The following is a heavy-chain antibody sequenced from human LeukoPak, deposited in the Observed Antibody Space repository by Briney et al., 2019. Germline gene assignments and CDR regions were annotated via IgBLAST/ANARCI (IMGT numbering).Heavy chain of an antibody. D-gene: IGHD5-12*01. CDR3: ATPPPSGYDSLSLP. CDR2: ISGSGGST. CDR1: GFTFSSYA. J-gene: IGHJ5*02. V-gene: IGHV3-23*01. Sequence: GGSLRLSCAASGFTFSSYAMSWVRQAPGKGLEWVSAISGSGGSTYYADSVKGRFTISRDNSKNTLYLQMNSLRAEDTAVYYCATPPPSGYDSLSLPWGQRTLVTVSS.